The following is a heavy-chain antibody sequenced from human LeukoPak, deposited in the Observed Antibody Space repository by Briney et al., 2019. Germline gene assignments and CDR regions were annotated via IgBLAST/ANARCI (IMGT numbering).Heavy chain of an antibody. Sequence: GGSLRLSCAAPGFTFSSYSMNWVRQAPGKGLEWVSSISSSSSYIYYADSVKGRFTISVDTSKNTLSLQMNSLRAEDTAVYYCAKEGHQLPYFDYWGQGTLVTVSS. V-gene: IGHV3-21*04. CDR3: AKEGHQLPYFDY. CDR1: GFTFSSYS. CDR2: ISSSSSYI. J-gene: IGHJ4*02. D-gene: IGHD1-1*01.